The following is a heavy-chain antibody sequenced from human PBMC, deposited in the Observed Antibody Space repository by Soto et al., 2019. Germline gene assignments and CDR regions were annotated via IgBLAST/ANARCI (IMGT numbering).Heavy chain of an antibody. CDR3: AKDFPDKDDILTGPGY. CDR1: GFTFSSYA. CDR2: ISGSGGST. D-gene: IGHD3-9*01. V-gene: IGHV3-23*01. Sequence: GGSLRLSCAASGFTFSSYAMSWVRQAPGKGLEWVSAISGSGGSTYYADSVKGRFTISRDNSKNTLYLQMNSLRAEDTAVYYCAKDFPDKDDILTGPGYWGQGTLVTVSS. J-gene: IGHJ4*02.